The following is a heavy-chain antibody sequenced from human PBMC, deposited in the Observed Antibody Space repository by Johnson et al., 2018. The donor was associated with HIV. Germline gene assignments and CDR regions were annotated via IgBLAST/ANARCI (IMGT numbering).Heavy chain of an antibody. Sequence: QVQLVESGGGVVQPGRSLRLSCAATGFTFSSFGMHWVRQDPGKGLEWVALIRYDGSNKYYADSVKGLFTISRDNSKNTLYLQMNSLRAEDTAVYYCARDPDIWGQGTMVTVSS. CDR2: IRYDGSNK. CDR1: GFTFSSFG. J-gene: IGHJ3*02. V-gene: IGHV3-33*08. CDR3: ARDPDI.